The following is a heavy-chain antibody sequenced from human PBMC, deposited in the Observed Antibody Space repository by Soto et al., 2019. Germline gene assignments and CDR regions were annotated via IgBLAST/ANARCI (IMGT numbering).Heavy chain of an antibody. J-gene: IGHJ5*02. Sequence: QVQLVQSGAEVKKPGASVKVSCKASGYTFTSYGISWVRQAPGQGLEWMGRISAYNGNTNYAQKLQGRVTMTTDTSTSTAYMELRSLRSDDTAVYYCARQKYCSSTSCGPPDDPWGQGTLVTVSS. D-gene: IGHD2-2*01. CDR2: ISAYNGNT. CDR1: GYTFTSYG. CDR3: ARQKYCSSTSCGPPDDP. V-gene: IGHV1-18*01.